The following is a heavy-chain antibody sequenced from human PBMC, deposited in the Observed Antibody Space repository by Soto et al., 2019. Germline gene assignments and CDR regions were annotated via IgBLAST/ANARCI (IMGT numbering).Heavy chain of an antibody. CDR2: IYHSGST. CDR3: ARRDYTTGYWFDP. CDR1: GGSLSSGGYS. V-gene: IGHV4-30-2*03. J-gene: IGHJ5*02. Sequence: SETLSLTCAVSGGSLSSGGYSWSWIRQPPGKGLEWIGYIYHSGSTYNNPSLESRVTMSVDTSKNQFSLKLNSLTAADTAIYYCARRDYTTGYWFDPWRQGTLVTVSS. D-gene: IGHD4-4*01.